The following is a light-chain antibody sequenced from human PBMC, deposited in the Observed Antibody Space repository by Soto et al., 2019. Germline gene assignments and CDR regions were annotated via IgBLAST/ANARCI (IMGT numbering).Light chain of an antibody. J-gene: IGKJ4*01. CDR3: QQFDKLPLT. V-gene: IGKV1-33*01. Sequence: DIQMTQSLSSLSASVGDRVTITCQASQDIINSLNWYQQRPGEAPKLLVYDASILEAGVPSRFSGRGFGTTFTLTISSLQPEDLATYFCQQFDKLPLTFGGGTKLELK. CDR1: QDIINS. CDR2: DAS.